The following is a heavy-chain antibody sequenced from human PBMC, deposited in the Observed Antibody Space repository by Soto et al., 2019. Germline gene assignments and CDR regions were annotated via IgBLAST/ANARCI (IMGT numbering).Heavy chain of an antibody. D-gene: IGHD6-6*01. V-gene: IGHV1-2*04. Sequence: ASVKVSCKASGYTFTGYYMHWVRQAPGQGLEWMGWINPNSGCTNYAQKFQGWVTMTRDTSISTAYMELSRLRSDDTAVYYCARSIAARPNWFDPWGQGTLVTVSS. CDR2: INPNSGCT. J-gene: IGHJ5*02. CDR1: GYTFTGYY. CDR3: ARSIAARPNWFDP.